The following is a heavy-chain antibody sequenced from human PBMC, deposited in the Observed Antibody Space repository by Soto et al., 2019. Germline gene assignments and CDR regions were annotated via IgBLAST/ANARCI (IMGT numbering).Heavy chain of an antibody. J-gene: IGHJ4*02. CDR2: IYYSGST. V-gene: IGHV4-39*01. D-gene: IGHD5-18*01. Sequence: SETLSLTCTVSGGSISSSSYYWGWIRQPPGKGLEWIGSIYYSGSTYYNPSLKSRVTISVDTSKNQFSLKLSSVTAADTAVYYCARIQIWIQLFGRPEYYFDYWGQGALVTVSS. CDR3: ARIQIWIQLFGRPEYYFDY. CDR1: GGSISSSSYY.